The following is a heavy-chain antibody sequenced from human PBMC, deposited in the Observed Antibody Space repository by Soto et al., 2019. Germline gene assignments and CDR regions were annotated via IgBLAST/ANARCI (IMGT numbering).Heavy chain of an antibody. CDR1: GFTFSSYA. CDR3: ARDRIAVAALGY. V-gene: IGHV3-30-3*01. J-gene: IGHJ4*02. CDR2: ISYDGSNK. D-gene: IGHD6-19*01. Sequence: ESGGGVVQPGRSLRLSCAASGFTFSSYAMHWVRQAPGKGLEWVAVISYDGSNKYYADSVKGRFTISRDNSKNTLYLQMNSLRAEDTAVYYCARDRIAVAALGYWGQGTLVTVSS.